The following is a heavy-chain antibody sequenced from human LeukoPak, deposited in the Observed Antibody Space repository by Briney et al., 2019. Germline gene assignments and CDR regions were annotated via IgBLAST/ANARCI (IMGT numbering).Heavy chain of an antibody. J-gene: IGHJ4*02. CDR3: AKDLQYSSSWYEFERARIFDY. D-gene: IGHD6-13*01. CDR1: GFTFSSYA. CDR2: ISGSGGST. V-gene: IGHV3-23*01. Sequence: GGSLRLSCAASGFTFSSYAMSWVRQAPGRGLEWVSAISGSGGSTYYADSVKGRFTISRDNSKNTLYLQMNSLRAEDTAVYYCAKDLQYSSSWYEFERARIFDYWGPGTLVTVSS.